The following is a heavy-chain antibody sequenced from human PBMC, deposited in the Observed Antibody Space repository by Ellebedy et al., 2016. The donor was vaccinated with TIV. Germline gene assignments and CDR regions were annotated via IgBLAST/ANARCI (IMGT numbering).Heavy chain of an antibody. D-gene: IGHD3-10*01. CDR2: IYPGDSES. J-gene: IGHJ4*02. CDR3: GRRSSGRIDH. CDR1: GYSFDNHW. V-gene: IGHV5-51*01. Sequence: KVSCKASGYSFDNHWIGWVRQMPGKGLEWMGIIYPGDSESRYSPSFQGQVTISADKSISTAYLQWNRLKASDTAIYYCGRRSSGRIDHWGQGTLVTVSS.